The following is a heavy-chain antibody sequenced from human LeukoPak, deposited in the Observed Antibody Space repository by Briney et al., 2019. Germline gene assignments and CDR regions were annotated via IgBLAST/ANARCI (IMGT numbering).Heavy chain of an antibody. J-gene: IGHJ4*02. D-gene: IGHD7-27*01. CDR3: ARDANWAPFDY. CDR1: GFTFISYG. Sequence: GGSLRLSCAASGFTFISYGMHWVRQAPGEGLEWVAVIWYDGSNKYYADSVKGRFTISRDNSKNTLYLQMNSLRAEDTAVYYCARDANWAPFDYWGQGTLVTVSS. CDR2: IWYDGSNK. V-gene: IGHV3-33*01.